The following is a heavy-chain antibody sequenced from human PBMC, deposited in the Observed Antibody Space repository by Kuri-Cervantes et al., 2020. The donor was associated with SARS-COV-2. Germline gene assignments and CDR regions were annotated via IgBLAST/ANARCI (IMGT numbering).Heavy chain of an antibody. V-gene: IGHV5-51*01. CDR2: IYPGDSDT. D-gene: IGHD3-22*01. CDR3: ARLGWDTNYYDSSGYYSIDY. Sequence: GGSLRPSCKGSGYSFTSYWIGWVRQMPGKGREWMGIIYPGDSDTRYSTSFQGQVTISADKSISTAYLQWSSLKASDTAMYYWARLGWDTNYYDSSGYYSIDYWGQGTLVTVSS. J-gene: IGHJ4*02. CDR1: GYSFTSYW.